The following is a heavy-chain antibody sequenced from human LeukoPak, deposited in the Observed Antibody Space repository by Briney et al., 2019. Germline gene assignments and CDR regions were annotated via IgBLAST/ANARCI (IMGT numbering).Heavy chain of an antibody. Sequence: GGSLRLSCAASGFTFSDYWMHWVRQAPGKGLVWVSRISSDGSITSYADSVEGRFTVSRDNAKNTLYLQMNSLRGDDTAVYYCARDRTTVTVFDYWGQGTLVTVSS. V-gene: IGHV3-74*01. CDR3: ARDRTTVTVFDY. D-gene: IGHD4-17*01. CDR1: GFTFSDYW. CDR2: ISSDGSIT. J-gene: IGHJ4*02.